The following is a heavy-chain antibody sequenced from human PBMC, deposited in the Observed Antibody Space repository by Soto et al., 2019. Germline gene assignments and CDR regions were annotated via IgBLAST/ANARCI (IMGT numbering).Heavy chain of an antibody. CDR3: ARDRGKDVRSGWFNWFDP. Sequence: ASVKVSCKASGYTFTGYYMHWVRQAPGQGLEWMGWINPNSGGTNYAQKFQGWVTVTRDTSISTAYMELSRLRSDDTAVYYCARDRGKDVRSGWFNWFDPWGQGTLVTVSS. D-gene: IGHD6-19*01. CDR1: GYTFTGYY. CDR2: INPNSGGT. J-gene: IGHJ5*02. V-gene: IGHV1-2*04.